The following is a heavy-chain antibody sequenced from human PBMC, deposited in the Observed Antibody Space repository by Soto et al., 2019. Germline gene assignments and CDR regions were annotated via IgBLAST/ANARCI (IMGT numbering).Heavy chain of an antibody. Sequence: QVQLVQSGADVKKPGTSVKISCTSSESTFSSSFVHWVRQSSGQGFEWMGIINPGGDSATYAKKFLGRLSVNRDTTANTVYLELSRLTTQDTAIYYCTRGLTTRTYYKWGQGTLVTVSS. D-gene: IGHD3-10*01. CDR1: ESTFSSSF. CDR3: TRGLTTRTYYK. J-gene: IGHJ4*02. V-gene: IGHV1-46*01. CDR2: INPGGDSA.